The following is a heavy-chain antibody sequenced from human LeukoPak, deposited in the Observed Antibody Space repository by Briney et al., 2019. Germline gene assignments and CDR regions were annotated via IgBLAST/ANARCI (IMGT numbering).Heavy chain of an antibody. CDR3: ARATYDSSGYVYFQH. J-gene: IGHJ1*01. Sequence: APVKVSCKASGYTFTGYYMHWVRQAPGQGLEWMGWINPNSGGTNYAQKFQGRVTMTRDTSISTAYMELSRLRSDDTAVYYCARATYDSSGYVYFQHWGQGTLVTVSS. CDR2: INPNSGGT. D-gene: IGHD3-22*01. V-gene: IGHV1-2*02. CDR1: GYTFTGYY.